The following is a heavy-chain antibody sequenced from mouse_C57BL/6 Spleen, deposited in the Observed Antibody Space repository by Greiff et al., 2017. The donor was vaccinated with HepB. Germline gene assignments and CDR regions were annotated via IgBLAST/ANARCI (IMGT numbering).Heavy chain of an antibody. CDR3: ARCPYSNSLTGAMDY. V-gene: IGHV1-7*01. D-gene: IGHD2-5*01. J-gene: IGHJ4*01. CDR1: GYTFTSYW. CDR2: INPSSGYT. Sequence: QVQLQQSGAELAKPGASVKLSCKASGYTFTSYWMHWVKQRPGQGLEWLGYINPSSGYTKYNQKVKDKATLTADKSSSTAYMQLSSLTYEDSAVYYCARCPYSNSLTGAMDYWGQGTSVTVSS.